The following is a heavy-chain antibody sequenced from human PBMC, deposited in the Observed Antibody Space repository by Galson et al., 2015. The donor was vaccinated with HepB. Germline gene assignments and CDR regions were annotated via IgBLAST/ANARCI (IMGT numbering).Heavy chain of an antibody. V-gene: IGHV3-23*01. CDR2: ISGSGGST. J-gene: IGHJ3*02. Sequence: SLRLSCAASGFTFSSFAMSWVRQAPGKGLEWASAISGSGGSTYYADSVKGRFTISRDNSKNTLYLQMNSLRAEDTAVYYCAKPPDTYNAFDICGQGTMVTVSS. D-gene: IGHD5-18*01. CDR3: AKPPDTYNAFDI. CDR1: GFTFSSFA.